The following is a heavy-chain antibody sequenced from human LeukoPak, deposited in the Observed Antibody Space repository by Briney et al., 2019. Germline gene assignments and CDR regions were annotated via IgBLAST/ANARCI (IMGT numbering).Heavy chain of an antibody. Sequence: GGSLRLSCAASGFTFSSYEMNWVRQAPGKGLEWVSYISSSGSTIYYADSVKGRFTISRDNAKNSLYLQMNSLRAEDTAVYYCARDGNSSPTYGMDVWGQGTTVTV. J-gene: IGHJ6*02. D-gene: IGHD6-13*01. V-gene: IGHV3-48*03. CDR1: GFTFSSYE. CDR3: ARDGNSSPTYGMDV. CDR2: ISSSGSTI.